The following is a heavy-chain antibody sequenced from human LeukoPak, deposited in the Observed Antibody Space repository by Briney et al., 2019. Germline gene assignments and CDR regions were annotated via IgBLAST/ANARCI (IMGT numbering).Heavy chain of an antibody. D-gene: IGHD3-22*01. CDR1: GFTFSSYA. V-gene: IGHV3-30-3*01. CDR3: ARTGSGCYLGGFDY. Sequence: AGGSLRLSCAASGFTFSSYAMHWVRQAPGKGLEWVAVISYDGSNKYYADSVKGRFTISRDNSKNTLYLQMNSLRAEDTAVYYCARTGSGCYLGGFDYWGQGTLVTVSS. J-gene: IGHJ4*02. CDR2: ISYDGSNK.